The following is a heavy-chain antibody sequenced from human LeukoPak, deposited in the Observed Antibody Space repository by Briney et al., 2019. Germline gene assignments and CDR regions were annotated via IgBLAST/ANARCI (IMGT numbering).Heavy chain of an antibody. CDR2: VSYDGDIQ. CDR1: GFTFSTYV. Sequence: PGRSLRLSCAASGFTFSTYVMHWGRQAPGKGLEWVAGVSYDGDIQYYTDSVRGRFTISRDNSENTLFLQMNSLRPEETAVFFCARVQCSGATCPGGPFDIWGQGTMVSVSS. V-gene: IGHV3-30*10. J-gene: IGHJ3*02. CDR3: ARVQCSGATCPGGPFDI. D-gene: IGHD2-15*01.